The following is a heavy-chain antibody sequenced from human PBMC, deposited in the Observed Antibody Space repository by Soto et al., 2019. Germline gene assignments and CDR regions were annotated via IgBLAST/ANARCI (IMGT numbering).Heavy chain of an antibody. J-gene: IGHJ6*02. CDR3: ARDFTDSSGPTLGMGV. V-gene: IGHV4-34*01. CDR1: GGSFSGYY. D-gene: IGHD6-19*01. CDR2: INHSGST. Sequence: PETLSLTCAVYGGSFSGYYWSWIRQPPGKGLEWIGEINHSGSTNYNPSLKSRVTISVDTSKNQFSLKLSSVTAADTAVYYCARDFTDSSGPTLGMGVWGQGTTVTVSS.